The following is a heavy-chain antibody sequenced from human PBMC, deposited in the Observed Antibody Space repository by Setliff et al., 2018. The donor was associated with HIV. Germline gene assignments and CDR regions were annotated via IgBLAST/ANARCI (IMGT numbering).Heavy chain of an antibody. V-gene: IGHV4-59*12. J-gene: IGHJ2*01. Sequence: LSLTCTVPGGSMSSYYWSWIRQPPGKGLEWIGYIYYSGSTNYNPSLKSRVTISVDTSKNQFSLKLTSVTAADTAVYYCARDIIARTYWYFDLWGRGTLVTAPQ. D-gene: IGHD1-1*01. CDR2: IYYSGST. CDR1: GGSMSSYY. CDR3: ARDIIARTYWYFDL.